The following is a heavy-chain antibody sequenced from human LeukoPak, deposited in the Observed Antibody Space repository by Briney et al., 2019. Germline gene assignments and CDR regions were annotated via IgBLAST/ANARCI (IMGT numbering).Heavy chain of an antibody. Sequence: PGGSLRLSCAASGFTFSSYEMNWVRQAPGKGLEWVSSISSRSSYKYYADSVKGRFTISRDNAKHSLYLQMNSLRAEDTAVYYCARVAEAAAFDYWGQGTLVTASS. V-gene: IGHV3-21*01. D-gene: IGHD6-13*01. CDR1: GFTFSSYE. CDR2: ISSRSSYK. CDR3: ARVAEAAAFDY. J-gene: IGHJ4*02.